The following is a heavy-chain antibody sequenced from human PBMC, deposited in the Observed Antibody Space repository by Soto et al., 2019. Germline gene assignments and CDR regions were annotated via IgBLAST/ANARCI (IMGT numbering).Heavy chain of an antibody. CDR1: GFNFSDHY. CDR2: ISGSSRYT. CDR3: ARHTSGWNYYDY. Sequence: QVQLVESGGALVKPGGSLRLSCAASGFNFSDHYMNWIRQAPGKGLEWVSYISGSSRYTNFADSVKGRFTISRDNAKNSLYLQMNSLRAEDTAVYYCARHTSGWNYYDYWGQGTPVTVSS. V-gene: IGHV3-11*06. D-gene: IGHD6-19*01. J-gene: IGHJ4*02.